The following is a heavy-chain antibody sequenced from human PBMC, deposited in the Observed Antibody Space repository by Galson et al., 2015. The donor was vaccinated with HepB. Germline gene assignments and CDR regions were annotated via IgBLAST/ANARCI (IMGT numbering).Heavy chain of an antibody. Sequence: SVKVSCKASGYTFTGYSMHWVRQAPGQGLEWMGRINPNSGGTNYAQKFQGRVTMTRDTSISTAYMELSRLRSDDTAVYYCAKGGSSYYGDCLWVAYWGQGTLVTVSS. CDR1: GYTFTGYS. V-gene: IGHV1-2*06. D-gene: IGHD4-17*01. CDR2: INPNSGGT. J-gene: IGHJ4*02. CDR3: AKGGSSYYGDCLWVAY.